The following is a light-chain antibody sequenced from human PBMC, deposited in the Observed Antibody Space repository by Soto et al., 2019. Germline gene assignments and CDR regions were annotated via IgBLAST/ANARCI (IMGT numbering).Light chain of an antibody. CDR2: KAS. V-gene: IGKV1-5*03. CDR3: QQYNSYPLT. J-gene: IGKJ5*01. Sequence: DSQMTQSPSTLSASVGDRVTITCRASQSISRLLAWYQQKPGRAPTLLIYKASTLESGVPSRFSSSGSGTEFSLTISSLQPDDFATYYCQQYNSYPLTFGQGTRLAIK. CDR1: QSISRL.